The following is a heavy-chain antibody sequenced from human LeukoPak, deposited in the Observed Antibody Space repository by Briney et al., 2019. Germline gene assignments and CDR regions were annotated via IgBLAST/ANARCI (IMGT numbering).Heavy chain of an antibody. D-gene: IGHD2-2*01. Sequence: SETLSLTCTVSGGSISSTTYYWDWIRQPPGKGLEWIGTIYYSGSTYYNPSLKSRVTISVDTSKNEFSLKLSSVTAADTAVYYCARLRDYQFDYWGQGTLVTVSS. V-gene: IGHV4-39*07. J-gene: IGHJ4*02. CDR2: IYYSGST. CDR3: ARLRDYQFDY. CDR1: GGSISSTTYY.